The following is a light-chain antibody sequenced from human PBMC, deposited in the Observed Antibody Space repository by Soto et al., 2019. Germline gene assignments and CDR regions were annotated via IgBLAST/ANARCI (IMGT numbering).Light chain of an antibody. CDR3: QHRSTWWT. CDR1: QSIGNF. V-gene: IGKV3-11*01. J-gene: IGKJ1*01. CDR2: DAF. Sequence: EVVLTQSPATLSLSPGAEATLSCRASQSIGNFLAWYQNKPGQAPRLLIYDAFNRPTGIPVRFSGSGSGTDFTLTISSLQPEDSAVYYCQHRSTWWTFGQGTKVEIK.